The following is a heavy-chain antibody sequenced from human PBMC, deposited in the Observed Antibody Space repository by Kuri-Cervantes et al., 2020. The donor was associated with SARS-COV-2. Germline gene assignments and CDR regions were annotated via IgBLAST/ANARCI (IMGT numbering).Heavy chain of an antibody. CDR1: GFTFSSYW. V-gene: IGHV3-7*03. CDR2: IKQDGSEK. CDR3: AKDSADTAMVFAY. J-gene: IGHJ4*01. D-gene: IGHD5-18*01. Sequence: GESLKISCAASGFTFSSYWMSWVRQAPGKGLEWVANIKQDGSEKYYVDSVKGRFTISRDNAKNSLYLQMNSLRTEDTALYYCAKDSADTAMVFAYWGQGNLVPVSS.